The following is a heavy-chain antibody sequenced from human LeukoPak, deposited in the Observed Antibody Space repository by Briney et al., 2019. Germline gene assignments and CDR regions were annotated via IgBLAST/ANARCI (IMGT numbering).Heavy chain of an antibody. CDR2: ISSNSDYI. J-gene: IGHJ4*02. D-gene: IGHD3-9*01. V-gene: IGHV3-21*01. CDR1: GFPFSDYT. CDR3: ARLTGDY. Sequence: GGSLRLSCAASGFPFSDYTMSWVRQVPGQGLEWAALISSNSDYIYYVDSVKGRFTISRDNAKNSLYLQMTTLRAEDSALYYCARLTGDYWGQGTPVIVSS.